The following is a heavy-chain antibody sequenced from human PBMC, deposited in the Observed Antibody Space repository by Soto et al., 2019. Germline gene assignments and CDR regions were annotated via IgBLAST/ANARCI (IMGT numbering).Heavy chain of an antibody. Sequence: GGSLRLSCAASGFTFSNAWMSWVRQAPGKGLEWVGRIKSKTDGGTTDYAAPVKGRFTISRDDSKNTLYLQMNSLKTKDTAVYYCSTDPARNIVGAKYWGQGTLVTVSS. CDR3: STDPARNIVGAKY. J-gene: IGHJ4*02. CDR2: IKSKTDGGTT. CDR1: GFTFSNAW. V-gene: IGHV3-15*01. D-gene: IGHD1-26*01.